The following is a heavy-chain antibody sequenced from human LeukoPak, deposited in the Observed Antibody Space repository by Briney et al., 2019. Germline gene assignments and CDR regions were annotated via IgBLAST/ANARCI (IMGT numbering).Heavy chain of an antibody. J-gene: IGHJ4*02. CDR2: IYYSGST. V-gene: IGHV4-61*05. Sequence: SETLSLTCTVSGGSISSSSYYWGWIRQPPGKGLEWIGYIYYSGSTNYNPSLKSRVTISVDTSKNQFSLKLSSVTAADTAVYYCARARYYCGSGFDYWGQGTLVTVSS. CDR1: GGSISSSSYY. CDR3: ARARYYCGSGFDY. D-gene: IGHD3-10*01.